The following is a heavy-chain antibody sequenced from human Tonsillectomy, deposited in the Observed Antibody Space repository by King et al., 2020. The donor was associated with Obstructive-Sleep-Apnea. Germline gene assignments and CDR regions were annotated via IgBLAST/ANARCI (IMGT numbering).Heavy chain of an antibody. D-gene: IGHD3-22*01. CDR1: GGSISSGGYY. CDR3: ARGAYYYDSSGYYHGGYYFDY. Sequence: VPLQESGPGLVKPSQTLSLTCTVSGGSISSGGYYWSWIRQHPGKGLEWIGYIYYSGSTYYNPSLMSRVTISVDTSKNQFSLKLSSVTAADTAVYYCARGAYYYDSSGYYHGGYYFDYWGQGTLVTVSS. V-gene: IGHV4-31*03. J-gene: IGHJ4*02. CDR2: IYYSGST.